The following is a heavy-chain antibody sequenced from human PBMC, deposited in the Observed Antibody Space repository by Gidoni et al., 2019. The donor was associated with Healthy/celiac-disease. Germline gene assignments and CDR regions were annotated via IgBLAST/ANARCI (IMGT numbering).Heavy chain of an antibody. CDR3: ASAFDYSTNGLGY. V-gene: IGHV3-33*01. J-gene: IGHJ4*02. D-gene: IGHD4-4*01. CDR1: GLNFSSYG. CDR2: VWYDGSNK. Sequence: QGQLVEAGGGVGQPGRSLRLSCAASGLNFSSYGMHWVRQAPGKGLEWVAVVWYDGSNKYYADSVKVRFTISRDNSKNTLYLQMNSLRAEDTAVYYCASAFDYSTNGLGYWGQGTLVTVSS.